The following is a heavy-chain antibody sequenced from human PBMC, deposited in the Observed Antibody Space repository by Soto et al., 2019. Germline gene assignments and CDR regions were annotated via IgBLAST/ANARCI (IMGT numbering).Heavy chain of an antibody. CDR2: ISYDGSNK. V-gene: IGHV3-30*18. J-gene: IGHJ4*02. D-gene: IGHD3-22*01. CDR1: GFTFSSYG. Sequence: QVQLVESGGGVVQPGRSLRLSCAASGFTFSSYGMHWVRQASGKGLEWVAVISYDGSNKYYADSVKGRFTISRDNSKNTLYLQMNSLRAEDTAVYYCAKDYYDSSGYYDYWGQGTLVTVSS. CDR3: AKDYYDSSGYYDY.